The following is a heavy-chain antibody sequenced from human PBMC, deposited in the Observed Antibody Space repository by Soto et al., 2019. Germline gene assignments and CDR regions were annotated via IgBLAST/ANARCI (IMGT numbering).Heavy chain of an antibody. CDR3: ARAKYDFWSGYYYFDY. V-gene: IGHV3-13*05. D-gene: IGHD3-3*01. CDR1: GFTFSSYD. CDR2: IGTAGDP. J-gene: IGHJ4*02. Sequence: PGGSLRLSCAASGFTFSSYDMHWVRQATGKGLEWVSAIGTAGDPCYPGSVKGRFTISRENAKNSLYLQMNSLRAGDTAVYYCARAKYDFWSGYYYFDYWGQGTLVTVSS.